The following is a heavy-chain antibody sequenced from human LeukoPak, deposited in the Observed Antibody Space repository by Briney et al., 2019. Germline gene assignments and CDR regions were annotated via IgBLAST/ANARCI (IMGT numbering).Heavy chain of an antibody. Sequence: GGSLRLSCAASGFTFDDYGMSWVRQVPGKGLEWVSGINWNGGSTGYADSVKGRFTISRDNAKNSLYLQMNSLRAEDKAFYYCAREGYCSTTSCAYGMDVWGQGTTVTVSS. CDR3: AREGYCSTTSCAYGMDV. V-gene: IGHV3-20*04. CDR1: GFTFDDYG. D-gene: IGHD2-2*01. J-gene: IGHJ6*02. CDR2: INWNGGST.